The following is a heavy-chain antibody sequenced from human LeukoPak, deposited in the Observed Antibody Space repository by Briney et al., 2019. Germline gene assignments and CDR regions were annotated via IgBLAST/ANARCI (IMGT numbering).Heavy chain of an antibody. J-gene: IGHJ2*01. CDR3: ARVSDFYDSRGYSDWYFDL. CDR1: GYAFSHNY. D-gene: IGHD3-22*01. Sequence: VASVKVSCKTSGYAFSHNYIHWVRQAPGQGLEWMGWINPDSGVTNSAQHFQGRVTMTRDTSVNTVYMELSSLNSDDTAIYYCARVSDFYDSRGYSDWYFDLWGRGALVIVS. CDR2: INPDSGVT. V-gene: IGHV1-2*02.